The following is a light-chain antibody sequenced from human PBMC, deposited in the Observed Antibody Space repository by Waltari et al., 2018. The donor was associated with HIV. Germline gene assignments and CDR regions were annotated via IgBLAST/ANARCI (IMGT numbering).Light chain of an antibody. CDR3: AAWDNSLSGKV. V-gene: IGLV1-47*01. CDR1: NSNIGGHD. CDR2: RDN. Sequence: QSVLTQPPSVSGTPGQRVTISCSGSNSNIGGHDVYWYYQLPGTAPKLRIYRDNRRPSGVPGRFSGSKSGTSASRALSGLRSEDEADYYCAAWDNSLSGKVFGGWTKLTVL. J-gene: IGLJ3*02.